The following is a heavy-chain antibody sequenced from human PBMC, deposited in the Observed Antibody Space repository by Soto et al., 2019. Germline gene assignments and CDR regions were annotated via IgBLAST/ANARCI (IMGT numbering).Heavy chain of an antibody. V-gene: IGHV3-30*18. CDR3: AKDHAVVTAMMYYYCYGMDV. Sequence: GGSLRLSCAASGFTFSSYGMHWVRQAPGKGLEWVAVISYDGSNKYYADSVKGRFTISRDNSRNTLYLQMNSLRAEDTAVYYCAKDHAVVTAMMYYYCYGMDVWGQGTTVTVSS. CDR2: ISYDGSNK. CDR1: GFTFSSYG. J-gene: IGHJ6*02. D-gene: IGHD2-21*02.